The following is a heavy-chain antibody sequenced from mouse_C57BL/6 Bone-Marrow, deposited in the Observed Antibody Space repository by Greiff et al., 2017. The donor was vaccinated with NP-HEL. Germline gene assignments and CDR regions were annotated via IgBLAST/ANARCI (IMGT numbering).Heavy chain of an antibody. CDR1: GFNIKDDY. J-gene: IGHJ2*01. V-gene: IGHV14-4*01. D-gene: IGHD2-2*01. Sequence: EVQLQQSGAELVRPGASVKLSCTASGFNIKDDYMHWVKQRPEQGLEWIGWIDPENGDPEYASKFQGTATITADTSSNTAYLQLSSLTSEDTAVYYCTSMVTDWGQGTTLTVSS. CDR2: IDPENGDP. CDR3: TSMVTD.